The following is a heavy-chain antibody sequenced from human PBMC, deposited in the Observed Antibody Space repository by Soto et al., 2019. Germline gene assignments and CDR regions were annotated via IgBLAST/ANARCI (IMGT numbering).Heavy chain of an antibody. Sequence: QVQLVESGGGVVQPGRSLRLSCAASGFIFSSYGMHWVRQAPGKGLEWVAVIWHDGSKKYYAESVKGRFTISRDSSKSTLYLEMNSLSDEDTAVYYCARDFSRGAVTTEGDALDMWGQGTMVTVSS. J-gene: IGHJ3*02. V-gene: IGHV3-33*01. CDR2: IWHDGSKK. CDR1: GFIFSSYG. CDR3: ARDFSRGAVTTEGDALDM. D-gene: IGHD3-22*01.